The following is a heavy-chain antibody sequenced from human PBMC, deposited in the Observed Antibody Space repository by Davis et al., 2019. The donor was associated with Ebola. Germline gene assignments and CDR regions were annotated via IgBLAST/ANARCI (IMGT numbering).Heavy chain of an antibody. D-gene: IGHD2-21*01. CDR1: GFTVSTNY. CDR3: ARGWVILGQGGASDY. CDR2: IYSGGRT. V-gene: IGHV3-66*01. Sequence: PGGSLRLSCAASGFTVSTNYMSWVRQAPGKGLEWVPVIYSGGRTYYADSVKGKFTISRDNSKNTLYLQMNSLRTEETAVYYCARGWVILGQGGASDYWGQGTLVTVSS. J-gene: IGHJ4*02.